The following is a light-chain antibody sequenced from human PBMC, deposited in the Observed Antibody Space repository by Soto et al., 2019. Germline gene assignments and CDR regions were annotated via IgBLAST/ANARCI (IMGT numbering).Light chain of an antibody. CDR1: QSISRY. J-gene: IGKJ2*01. V-gene: IGKV1-39*01. CDR2: AAS. Sequence: DIQMTQYPSSLSASVGDRVTITCRANQSISRYLNWYQQKPGKAPKLLIYAASTLESGVPSRFNGRGSGTDFTVTINSLQPEDFAYYYCQQSYSTPPYTLGQGNKLEIK. CDR3: QQSYSTPPYT.